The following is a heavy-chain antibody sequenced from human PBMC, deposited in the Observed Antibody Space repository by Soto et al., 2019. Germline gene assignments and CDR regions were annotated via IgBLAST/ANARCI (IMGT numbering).Heavy chain of an antibody. Sequence: VQLVQSGAEVKKPGSSVKVSFKASGGTFSSYAISWVRQAPGQGLEWMGGIIPIFGPANYAQKFQGRVTITADESTSTAYMELSSLRSEDTAVYYCARERVKELLQSDYWGQGTLVTVSS. J-gene: IGHJ4*02. CDR2: IIPIFGPA. CDR3: ARERVKELLQSDY. D-gene: IGHD1-26*01. V-gene: IGHV1-69*12. CDR1: GGTFSSYA.